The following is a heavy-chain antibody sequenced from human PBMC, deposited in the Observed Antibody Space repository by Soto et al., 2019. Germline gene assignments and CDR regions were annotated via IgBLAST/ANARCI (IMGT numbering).Heavy chain of an antibody. CDR3: AGTMTTVTATRRICYYYYGIDV. J-gene: IGHJ6*02. D-gene: IGHD4-17*01. Sequence: SETLSLTCTVSGGSISSGDYYWCWIRQPPGKGLEWIGYIYYSGSTYYNPSLKSRVTISVDTSKNQFSLKLSSVTAADTTVYYCAGTMTTVTATRRICYYYYGIDVWDRGTTVTVSS. CDR1: GGSISSGDYY. V-gene: IGHV4-30-4*01. CDR2: IYYSGST.